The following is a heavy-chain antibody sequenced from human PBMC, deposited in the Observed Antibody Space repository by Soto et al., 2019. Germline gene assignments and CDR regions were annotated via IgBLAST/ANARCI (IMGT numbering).Heavy chain of an antibody. CDR3: ARDRDVVVPAASFDP. Sequence: PVGSLRLSCAASGFTFSSYSMNWVRQAPGKGLEWVSSISSSSYIYYADSVKGRFTISRDNAKNSLYLQMNSLRAEDTAVYYCARDRDVVVPAASFDPWGQGTLVTVSS. D-gene: IGHD2-2*01. V-gene: IGHV3-21*01. J-gene: IGHJ5*02. CDR1: GFTFSSYS. CDR2: ISSSSYI.